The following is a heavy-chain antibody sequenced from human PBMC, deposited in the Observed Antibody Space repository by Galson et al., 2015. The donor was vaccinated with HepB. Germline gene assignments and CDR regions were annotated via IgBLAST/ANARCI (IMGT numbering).Heavy chain of an antibody. D-gene: IGHD3-9*01. CDR3: ARVDNWLYYDILTGYSPGDY. J-gene: IGHJ4*02. Sequence: SVKVSCKASGYTFTSYAMHWVRQAPGQRLEWMGWINAGNGNTKYSQKLQGRVTMTTDTSTSTAYMELRSLRSDDTAVYYCARVDNWLYYDILTGYSPGDYWGQGTLVTVSS. V-gene: IGHV1-3*01. CDR2: INAGNGNT. CDR1: GYTFTSYA.